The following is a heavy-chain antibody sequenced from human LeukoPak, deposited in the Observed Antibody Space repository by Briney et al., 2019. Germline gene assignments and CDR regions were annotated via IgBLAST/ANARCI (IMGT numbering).Heavy chain of an antibody. CDR3: ARLYHDSRGYYWFDP. V-gene: IGHV4-59*08. J-gene: IGHJ5*02. D-gene: IGHD3-22*01. CDR1: GGSISSYY. CDR2: IYYSGST. Sequence: PSETLSLTCTVSGGSISSYYWSWIRQPPGKGLEWIGYIYYSGSTNYNPSLKSRVTISVDTSKNQFSLKLTSVTAADTAVYYCARLYHDSRGYYWFDPWGQGTLVTVSA.